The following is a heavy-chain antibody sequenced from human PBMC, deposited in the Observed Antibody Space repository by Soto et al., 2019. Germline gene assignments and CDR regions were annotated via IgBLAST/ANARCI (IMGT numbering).Heavy chain of an antibody. J-gene: IGHJ6*02. D-gene: IGHD3-3*01. Sequence: LRLSCAASGFTFSSYAMIWVRQAPGKGLEWVSGISGSGGRTYYADSVKGRFTISRDNSKHTLYLQMNSLRAEDTAVYYCAKADDFWSGYHIYYYYGMDVWGQGTTVTVSS. CDR3: AKADDFWSGYHIYYYYGMDV. CDR2: ISGSGGRT. CDR1: GFTFSSYA. V-gene: IGHV3-23*01.